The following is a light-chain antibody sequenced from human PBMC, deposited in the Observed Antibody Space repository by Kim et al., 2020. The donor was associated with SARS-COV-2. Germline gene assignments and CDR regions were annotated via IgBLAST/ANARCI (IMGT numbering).Light chain of an antibody. CDR2: GAY. CDR1: QSVSSNY. J-gene: IGKJ2*01. CDR3: HQNGGSHT. V-gene: IGKV3-20*01. Sequence: SWPPGDRATLSCRASQSVSSNYASCHQQPAGQAPLLLYDGAYSGAASIADRCSGRGCGDDFPITTSRLQHEDVAVYYRHQNGGSHTFGQGTKLEI.